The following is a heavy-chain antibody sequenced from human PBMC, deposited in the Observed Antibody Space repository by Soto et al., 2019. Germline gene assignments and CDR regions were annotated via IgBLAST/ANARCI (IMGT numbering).Heavy chain of an antibody. V-gene: IGHV4-39*01. CDR3: ARRLIWGGSSFTYYSYRMDV. Sequence: PSETLSLTCTFSVVSISGSSYYCGWIRQPPWKGLEWIGSIYYSGSTYYNPSLKSRVTISVDTSKNQFSLKLSSVTAADTAVYYCARRLIWGGSSFTYYSYRMDVWGQGTTVTVSS. D-gene: IGHD6-6*01. CDR1: VVSISGSSYY. CDR2: IYYSGST. J-gene: IGHJ6*02.